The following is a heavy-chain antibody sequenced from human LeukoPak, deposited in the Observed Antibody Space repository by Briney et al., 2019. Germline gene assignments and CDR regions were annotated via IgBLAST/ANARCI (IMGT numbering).Heavy chain of an antibody. CDR3: ARGYYDSSGYAGY. CDR2: VSSSSSYI. J-gene: IGHJ4*02. CDR1: GFTFSSYS. Sequence: GGSLRLSCAASGFTFSSYSMNWVRRAPGKGLEWVSSVSSSSSYIYYADSVKGRFTISRDNAKNSLYLQMNSLRAEDTAVYYCARGYYDSSGYAGYWGQATLVTVSS. V-gene: IGHV3-21*01. D-gene: IGHD3-22*01.